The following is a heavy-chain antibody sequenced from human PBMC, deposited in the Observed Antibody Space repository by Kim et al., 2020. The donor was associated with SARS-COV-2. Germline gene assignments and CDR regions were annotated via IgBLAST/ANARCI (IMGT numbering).Heavy chain of an antibody. CDR3: ARDGPRAYGDYDY. D-gene: IGHD4-17*01. CDR1: GYTLTSYA. CDR2: INTNTGNP. V-gene: IGHV7-4-1*02. Sequence: ASVKVSCKASGYTLTSYAMSWVRQAPGQGLEWMGWINTNTGNPTYAQGFTGRFVFSLDTSLSTAYLQISSLKAEDTAVYYCARDGPRAYGDYDYWGQGTLVTVSS. J-gene: IGHJ4*02.